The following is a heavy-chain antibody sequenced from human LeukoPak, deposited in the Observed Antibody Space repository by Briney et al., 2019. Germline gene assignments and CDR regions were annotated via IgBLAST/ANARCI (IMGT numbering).Heavy chain of an antibody. V-gene: IGHV3-7*01. CDR1: KFIINDYW. Sequence: HPGGSLGLSCIASKFIINDYWTDWVRQAPGKGLEWVANIKQDGSQKYYVDPVKGRFTISRDNAKNSVYLQMNSLRAEDTAVYYCARGFDGANAFDLWGQGTLVTVSS. CDR2: IKQDGSQK. CDR3: ARGFDGANAFDL. J-gene: IGHJ3*01.